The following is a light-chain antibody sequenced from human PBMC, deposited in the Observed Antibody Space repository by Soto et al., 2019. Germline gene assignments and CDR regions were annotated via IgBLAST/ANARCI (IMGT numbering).Light chain of an antibody. Sequence: DIQMTQSPSTLSGSVGDRVTITCRASQTISSWLAWYQQKPGKAPKLLIYKASTLKSGVPSRFSGSGSGTEFTLTISSVQPDDFASYFRQHNNSYSVAFGQGTKVDIK. CDR1: QTISSW. J-gene: IGKJ1*01. CDR3: QHNNSYSVA. CDR2: KAS. V-gene: IGKV1-5*03.